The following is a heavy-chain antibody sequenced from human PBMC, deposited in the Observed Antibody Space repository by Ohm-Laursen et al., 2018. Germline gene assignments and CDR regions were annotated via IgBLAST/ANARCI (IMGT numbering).Heavy chain of an antibody. CDR3: ARYIAAAGATQLDY. V-gene: IGHV3-48*04. D-gene: IGHD6-13*01. J-gene: IGHJ4*02. Sequence: SLRLSCAASGFTFSSYSMNWVRQAPGKGLEWVSYISSSGSTIYYADSVKGRFTISRDNAKNSLYLQMNSLRAEDTAVYYCARYIAAAGATQLDYWGQGTLVTVSS. CDR1: GFTFSSYS. CDR2: ISSSGSTI.